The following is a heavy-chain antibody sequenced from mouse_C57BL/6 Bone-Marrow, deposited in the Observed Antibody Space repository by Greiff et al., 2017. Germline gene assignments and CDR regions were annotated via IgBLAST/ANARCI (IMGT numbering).Heavy chain of an antibody. CDR2: IYPGDGDT. Sequence: QVQLQQSGAELVKPGASVKISCKASGYAFSSYWMNWVKQRPGKGLEWIGQIYPGDGDTNYNGKFKGKATLTADKSSSTAYMQLSSLTSEDSAVXYCARRRRSIMTTRDWYFDVWGTGTTVTVAS. J-gene: IGHJ1*03. D-gene: IGHD2-4*01. CDR1: GYAFSSYW. CDR3: ARRRRSIMTTRDWYFDV. V-gene: IGHV1-80*01.